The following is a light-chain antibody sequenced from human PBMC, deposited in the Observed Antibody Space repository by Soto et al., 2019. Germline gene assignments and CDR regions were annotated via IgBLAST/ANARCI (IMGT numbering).Light chain of an antibody. J-gene: IGKJ2*01. CDR2: RAA. CDR1: QSISSW. V-gene: IGKV1-5*03. Sequence: DIPMTQSPSTLSASIGDRVTITCRASQSISSWLAWYQHKPGKDPKLLIYRAATLDNGVPSRFNGSGSGTEYTLTISSLQPDDFAAYFCQQYNNHPYTFGQVTKLEIK. CDR3: QQYNNHPYT.